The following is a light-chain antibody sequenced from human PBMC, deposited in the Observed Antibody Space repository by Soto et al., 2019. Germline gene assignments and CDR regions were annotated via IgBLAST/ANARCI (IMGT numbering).Light chain of an antibody. V-gene: IGLV2-23*02. Sequence: QSALTQPASVSGSPGQSITISCTGTSSDVGNYNLVSWYQQHPGKAPKVMIFEVSKRPSGVSNRFSGSKSGSTASLTVSGLQAEDEADYYCCSYATTNPFVFGGGTKLTVL. CDR1: SSDVGNYNL. J-gene: IGLJ2*01. CDR2: EVS. CDR3: CSYATTNPFV.